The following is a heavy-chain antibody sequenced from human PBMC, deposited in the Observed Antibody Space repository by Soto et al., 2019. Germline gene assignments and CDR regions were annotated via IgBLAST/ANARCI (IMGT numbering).Heavy chain of an antibody. J-gene: IGHJ3*02. Sequence: PGGSLRLSCAASGFTVSSYEMDWVRQAPGKGLEWVAYISISGGTIYYGDSVEGRFTISRDNADNSLYLQMNSLRAEDTAVYYCTKEKSVINSGYDAFDIWGRGTVVT. CDR2: ISISGGTI. CDR1: GFTVSSYE. D-gene: IGHD5-12*01. CDR3: TKEKSVINSGYDAFDI. V-gene: IGHV3-48*03.